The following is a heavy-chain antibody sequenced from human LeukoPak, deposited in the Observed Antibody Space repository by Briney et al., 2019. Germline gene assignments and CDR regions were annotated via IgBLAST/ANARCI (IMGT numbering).Heavy chain of an antibody. CDR3: AKDPDITMIVVVINYFDY. CDR2: ISGSGGST. D-gene: IGHD3-22*01. J-gene: IGHJ4*02. CDR1: GFTFSSYA. Sequence: GGSLRLSCAASGFTFSSYAMSWVRQAPGKGLEWVSAISGSGGSTYYADSVKGRFTISRDNSKNTLYLQMNSLRAEDTAVYYCAKDPDITMIVVVINYFDYWGQGTPVTVSS. V-gene: IGHV3-23*01.